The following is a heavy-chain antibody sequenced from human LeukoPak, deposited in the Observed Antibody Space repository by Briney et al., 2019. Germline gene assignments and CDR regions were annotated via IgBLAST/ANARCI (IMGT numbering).Heavy chain of an antibody. CDR1: GFTFNSDS. V-gene: IGHV3-21*01. Sequence: WGSLRLSCAASGFTFNSDSMNWVRQAPGKGLEWVSSISSSSSYIYYADSVKGRFTISRANAKNSLYLQMNSLRAEDTAVYYCARDYYGPVQNWGQGTLVTVSS. CDR2: ISSSSSYI. J-gene: IGHJ4*02. CDR3: ARDYYGPVQN. D-gene: IGHD3-10*01.